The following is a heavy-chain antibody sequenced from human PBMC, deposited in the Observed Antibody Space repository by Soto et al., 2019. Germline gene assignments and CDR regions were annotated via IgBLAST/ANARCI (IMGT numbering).Heavy chain of an antibody. Sequence: SETRSLTCTGSGGSVSSGSDYWIWIRQPPGKGLEGIGYVYYSGSTNYNPSLKSRVTISVDTSKNQFSLKLSSVTAADTAVYDCARDRTTYYYDSSCYHRAYLDAFDIWGQGTMVTISS. D-gene: IGHD3-22*01. J-gene: IGHJ3*02. CDR2: VYYSGST. CDR1: GGSVSSGSDY. V-gene: IGHV4-61*01. CDR3: ARDRTTYYYDSSCYHRAYLDAFDI.